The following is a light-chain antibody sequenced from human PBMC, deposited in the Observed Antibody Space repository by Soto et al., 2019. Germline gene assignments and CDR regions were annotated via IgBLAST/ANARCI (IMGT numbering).Light chain of an antibody. V-gene: IGKV4-1*01. CDR3: QQYFSTPLT. J-gene: IGKJ4*01. CDR2: WAS. Sequence: DIVMTQSPDSLAVSLGERATINCKSSQSVLHSSNNKNYLAWYQQKPGQPPKLLIYWASIRESGVPDRFSGSGSGTDFTLTIVSLQAEDLAVYYCQQYFSTPLTFGVGTHVEIK. CDR1: QSVLHSSNNKNY.